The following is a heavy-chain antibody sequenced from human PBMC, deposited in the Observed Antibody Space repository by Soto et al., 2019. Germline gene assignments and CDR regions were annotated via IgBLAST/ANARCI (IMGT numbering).Heavy chain of an antibody. V-gene: IGHV4-34*01. CDR3: ARSRRITMVRGGKKNWFDP. Sequence: SETLSLTCAVYGGSFSGYDWSWIRQPPGKGLEWIGEINHSGSTNYNPSLESRVTISVDTSKNQFSLKLSSVTAADTAVYYCARSRRITMVRGGKKNWFDPWGQGTLLTVSS. CDR1: GGSFSGYD. D-gene: IGHD3-10*01. J-gene: IGHJ5*02. CDR2: INHSGST.